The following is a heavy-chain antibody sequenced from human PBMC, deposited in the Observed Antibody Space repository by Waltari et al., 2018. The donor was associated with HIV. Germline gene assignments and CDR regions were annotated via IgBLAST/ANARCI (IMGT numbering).Heavy chain of an antibody. CDR3: ARRVGGYYFDY. D-gene: IGHD2-15*01. V-gene: IGHV4-39*01. Sequence: QLQLQESGPGLVKPSETLSLTCTVSGGSISSSSYYWGWIRQPPGKGLEWIGSLYYSGSTSYHPSLKSRVTISVDTSKNQFSLKLSSVTAADTAVYYCARRVGGYYFDYWGQGTLVTVSS. J-gene: IGHJ4*02. CDR2: LYYSGST. CDR1: GGSISSSSYY.